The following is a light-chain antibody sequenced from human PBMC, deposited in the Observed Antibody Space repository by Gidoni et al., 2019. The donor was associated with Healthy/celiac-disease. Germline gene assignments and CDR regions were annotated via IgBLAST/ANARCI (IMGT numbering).Light chain of an antibody. CDR2: DAS. J-gene: IGKJ1*01. CDR3: QQRSNWLWT. CDR1: QSVSSY. V-gene: IGKV3-11*01. Sequence: EIVLTQSPATLSLSPGERATLSCRASQSVSSYLAWYQQKPGQAPRLLIYDASNRATGIPARFSGSGSGTDFTLTISILEPEDFSVYYWQQRSNWLWTFGQGTKVEIK.